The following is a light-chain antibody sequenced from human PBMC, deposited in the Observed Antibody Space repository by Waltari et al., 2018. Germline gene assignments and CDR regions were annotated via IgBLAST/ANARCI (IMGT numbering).Light chain of an antibody. Sequence: TITCRASQTIDYLSWYQHKPGEAPKLLIYETSTLQSGVPTRFSGSKFGTTFILTISSLQPEDFATYFCQPNYDTPRTFGQGTKVDIK. J-gene: IGKJ2*02. V-gene: IGKV1-39*01. CDR2: ETS. CDR3: QPNYDTPRT. CDR1: QTIDY.